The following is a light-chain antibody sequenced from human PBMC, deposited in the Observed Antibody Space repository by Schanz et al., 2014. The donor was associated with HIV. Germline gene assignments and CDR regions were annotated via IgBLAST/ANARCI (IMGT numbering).Light chain of an antibody. CDR3: ATWDSTLFGVV. V-gene: IGLV1-51*01. CDR1: DSNIGSNY. CDR2: DSR. J-gene: IGLJ2*01. Sequence: QSVLTQPPSVSAAPGQKVTISCSGSDSNIGSNYVAWYQQLPGTAPKLLIHDSRKRPSEIPDRFSGSKSGTSATLGITGLQTGDEADYFCATWDSTLFGVVFGGGTKLTVL.